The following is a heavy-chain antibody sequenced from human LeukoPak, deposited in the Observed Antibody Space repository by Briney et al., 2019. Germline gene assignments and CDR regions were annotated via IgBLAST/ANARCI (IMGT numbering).Heavy chain of an antibody. CDR1: GYTFTGYC. J-gene: IGHJ4*02. Sequence: ASVKVSCKASGYTFTGYCMHWVRQAPGQGLEWMGWINPNSGGTNYAQKFQGRVTMTRDTSICTAYMELSRLRSDDTAVYYCARVLPPPEIVGAIDYWGQGTLVTVSS. D-gene: IGHD1-26*01. CDR3: ARVLPPPEIVGAIDY. V-gene: IGHV1-2*02. CDR2: INPNSGGT.